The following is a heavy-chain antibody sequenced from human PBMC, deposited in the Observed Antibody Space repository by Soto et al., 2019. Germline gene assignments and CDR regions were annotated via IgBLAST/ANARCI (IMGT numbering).Heavy chain of an antibody. V-gene: IGHV3-30-3*01. D-gene: IGHD3-10*01. J-gene: IGHJ6*02. CDR3: ASQITMVRGVINRYYYYGMDV. CDR1: GFTFSSYA. Sequence: PGGSLRLSCAASGFTFSSYAMHWVRHAPGKGLEWVAVISYDGGNKYYADSVKGRFTISRDNSKNTLYLQMNSLRAEDTAVYYCASQITMVRGVINRYYYYGMDVWGQGTTVTVSS. CDR2: ISYDGGNK.